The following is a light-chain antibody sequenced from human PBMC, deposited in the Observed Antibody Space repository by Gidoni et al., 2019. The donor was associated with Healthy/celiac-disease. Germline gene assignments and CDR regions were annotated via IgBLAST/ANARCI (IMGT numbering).Light chain of an antibody. CDR1: QSVSSY. J-gene: IGKJ2*01. Sequence: VVLTQSPATLTLSPGERATLSCRASQSVSSYLAWYKQKPGQAPRLLIYDASNRATGIPARFSGSGSGTDFTLTISSLEPEDFAVYYCQQRSNWPLYTFGQGTKLEIK. CDR3: QQRSNWPLYT. V-gene: IGKV3-11*01. CDR2: DAS.